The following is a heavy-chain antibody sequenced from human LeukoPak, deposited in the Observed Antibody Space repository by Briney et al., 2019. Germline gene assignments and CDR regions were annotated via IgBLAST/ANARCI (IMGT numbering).Heavy chain of an antibody. Sequence: PGGSLRLSCAASGFTFSSYSMNWIRQAPGKGLEWVSSISGSSSYIYYADSVKGRFTISRDNAKKSLYLQMNSLRAEDTAVYYCARDQSLVAGTTYNWFDPWGQGTLVTVSS. D-gene: IGHD6-19*01. CDR3: ARDQSLVAGTTYNWFDP. V-gene: IGHV3-21*01. CDR2: ISGSSSYI. J-gene: IGHJ5*02. CDR1: GFTFSSYS.